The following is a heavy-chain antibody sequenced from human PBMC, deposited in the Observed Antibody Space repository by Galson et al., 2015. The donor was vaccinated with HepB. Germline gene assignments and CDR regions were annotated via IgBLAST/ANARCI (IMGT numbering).Heavy chain of an antibody. CDR2: IYPGDSDT. V-gene: IGHV5-51*01. J-gene: IGHJ4*02. D-gene: IGHD2-8*01. Sequence: QSGAEVKKPGESLKISCKGFGYSFTSHWIGWVRQTPGKGLEWVGIIYPGDSDTRYSPSFQGQVTISVDKSISSAYLQWGSLKASDTAVYYCARRPPESQYCTDGVCYGGYYFDYWGQGTLVTVSS. CDR1: GYSFTSHW. CDR3: ARRPPESQYCTDGVCYGGYYFDY.